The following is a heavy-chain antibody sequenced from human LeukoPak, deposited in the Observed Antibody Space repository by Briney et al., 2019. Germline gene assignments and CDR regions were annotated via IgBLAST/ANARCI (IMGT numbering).Heavy chain of an antibody. Sequence: PSETLSLTCTISGGSISSYYWSWIRQPPGKGLEWIGYVDYRGNTNYNPSLKSRVTISIDTSKSLFSLKLSSVTAADTAVYYCARVEVGAANRQWYGMDVWGQGTTVTVSS. CDR1: GGSISSYY. J-gene: IGHJ6*02. D-gene: IGHD2-15*01. V-gene: IGHV4-59*01. CDR3: ARVEVGAANRQWYGMDV. CDR2: VDYRGNT.